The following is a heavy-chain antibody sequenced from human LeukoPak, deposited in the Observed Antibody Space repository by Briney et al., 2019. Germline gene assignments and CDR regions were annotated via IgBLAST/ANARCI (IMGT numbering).Heavy chain of an antibody. Sequence: PWGSLRLSCAASGFTFSSYAMSWVRQAPGKGLEWVSAISGSGGSTYYADSVKGRFTIYRDNSKNTLYLQMNSLRAEDTAVYYCAKGFCSGGSCYKRDAFDLWRKGPRVTVFS. D-gene: IGHD2-15*01. CDR2: ISGSGGST. CDR1: GFTFSSYA. CDR3: AKGFCSGGSCYKRDAFDL. V-gene: IGHV3-23*01. J-gene: IGHJ3*01.